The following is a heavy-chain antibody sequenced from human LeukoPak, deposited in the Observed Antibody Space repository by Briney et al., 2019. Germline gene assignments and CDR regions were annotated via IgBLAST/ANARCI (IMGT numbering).Heavy chain of an antibody. CDR3: ARDSGSSEYYFDY. V-gene: IGHV3-11*04. Sequence: PGGSLRLSCAASGFTFSDYYISWIRQAPGKGLEWVSYISSSGGTIYYADSVKGRFTISRDNAKNTLYLQMNSLRAEDTAVYYCARDSGSSEYYFDYWGQGTLVTVSS. CDR1: GFTFSDYY. D-gene: IGHD1-26*01. CDR2: ISSSGGTI. J-gene: IGHJ4*02.